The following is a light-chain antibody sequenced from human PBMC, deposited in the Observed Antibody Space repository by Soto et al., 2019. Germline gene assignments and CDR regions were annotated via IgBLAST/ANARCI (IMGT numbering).Light chain of an antibody. V-gene: IGLV1-44*01. CDR3: AAWDDSLNVPVYV. J-gene: IGLJ1*01. CDR2: SNN. Sequence: SVVPQPASASGTPGQRVTISCSGSSSNIGSNTVNWYQQLPGTAPKLLIYSNNQRPSGVPDQFSGSKSGTSASLAISGLQSEDEADFYCAAWDDSLNVPVYVFGTGTKVTVL. CDR1: SSNIGSNT.